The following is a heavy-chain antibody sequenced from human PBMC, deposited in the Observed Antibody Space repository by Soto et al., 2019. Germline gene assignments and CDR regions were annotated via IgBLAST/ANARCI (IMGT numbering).Heavy chain of an antibody. Sequence: PAGSLRLSCAASGFKFSSYAMSWVRQAPGKGLEWVSFISATGGGTYYADSVKGRITISRDNSDNTLYLQVHSLRAEDTAVYYCSKDRRAGGNSAFYFDFCGQGALVTVSS. J-gene: IGHJ5*01. CDR1: GFKFSSYA. CDR3: SKDRRAGGNSAFYFDF. D-gene: IGHD3-16*01. V-gene: IGHV3-23*01. CDR2: ISATGGGT.